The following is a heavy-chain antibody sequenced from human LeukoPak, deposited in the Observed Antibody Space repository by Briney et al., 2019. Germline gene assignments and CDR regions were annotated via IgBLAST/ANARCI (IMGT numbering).Heavy chain of an antibody. CDR3: AGVGYGSGSYFPYC. CDR2: IYYSGST. V-gene: IGHV4-30-4*08. Sequence: SETLSLTCTVSGGSISSGGYCWGWIRQPPGKGLEWIGYIYYSGSTYYNPSLKSRVTISVDTSKNQFSLKLSSVTAADAAVYYCAGVGYGSGSYFPYCWRQGTLDTVSS. D-gene: IGHD3-10*01. J-gene: IGHJ4*02. CDR1: GGSISSGGYC.